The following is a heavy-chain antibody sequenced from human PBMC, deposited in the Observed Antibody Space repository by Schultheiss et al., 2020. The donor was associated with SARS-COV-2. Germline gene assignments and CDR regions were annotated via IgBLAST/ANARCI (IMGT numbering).Heavy chain of an antibody. V-gene: IGHV3-30*01. D-gene: IGHD5-18*01. Sequence: GGSLRLSCAASGFTFSSYAMHWVRQAPGKGLEWVSVISYDGSNKYYAGSVKGRFTISRDNSQNTLYLQMNSLKPEDTAVYYCARDGGSYGGPHHGMDVWGQGTTVTVSS. CDR3: ARDGGSYGGPHHGMDV. CDR2: ISYDGSNK. J-gene: IGHJ6*02. CDR1: GFTFSSYA.